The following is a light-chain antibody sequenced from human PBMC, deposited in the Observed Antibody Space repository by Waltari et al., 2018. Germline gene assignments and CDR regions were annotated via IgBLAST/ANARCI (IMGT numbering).Light chain of an antibody. CDR2: RAS. CDR3: QQHGTLPAT. V-gene: IGKV3-20*01. Sequence: EIVLTQSPGTASLSPGERVTLSCRASQRVGSSSLAWYQQKPGQAHRLVIYRASRRATGIPDRFSGSGSGTDFSLTISRLEPEDFAVYYCQQHGTLPATFGQGTKVEIK. CDR1: QRVGSSS. J-gene: IGKJ1*01.